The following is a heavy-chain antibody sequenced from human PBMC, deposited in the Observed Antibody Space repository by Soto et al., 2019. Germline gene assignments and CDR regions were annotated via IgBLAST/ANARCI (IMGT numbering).Heavy chain of an antibody. D-gene: IGHD3-22*01. CDR2: ISGSGGST. Sequence: GGSLRLSCAASGFTFSSYAMSWVRQAPGKGLEWVSAISGSGGSTYYADSVKGRFTISRDNSKNTLYLQMNSLRAEDTAVYYCAKGGYYYDSSGLHAYWGQGTLVTVSS. CDR1: GFTFSSYA. V-gene: IGHV3-23*01. J-gene: IGHJ4*02. CDR3: AKGGYYYDSSGLHAY.